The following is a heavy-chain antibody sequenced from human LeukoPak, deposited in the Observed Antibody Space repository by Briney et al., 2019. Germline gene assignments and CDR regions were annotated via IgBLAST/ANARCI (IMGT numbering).Heavy chain of an antibody. V-gene: IGHV3-23*01. CDR2: ISGSGVSA. CDR1: GFTFSGYV. CDR3: AKRRSGSSGWFPFDY. D-gene: IGHD6-19*01. J-gene: IGHJ4*02. Sequence: GGSLRLSCVASGFTFSGYVMSWVRQAPGKGLEWVSGISGSGVSAYYGDSVKGRFTTTRDNSKNTLYLQMNSLRAEDTAVYYCAKRRSGSSGWFPFDYWGQGTLVTVSS.